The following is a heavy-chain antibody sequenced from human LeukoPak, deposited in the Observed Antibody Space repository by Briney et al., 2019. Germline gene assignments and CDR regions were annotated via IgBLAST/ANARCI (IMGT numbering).Heavy chain of an antibody. D-gene: IGHD5-24*01. CDR3: AREAYRRDGYTEDAFDI. CDR2: IYYSGST. V-gene: IGHV4-59*01. Sequence: SETLSLTCTVSGVSISTYYGNWIRQAPGKGLEWIGYIYYSGSTNYNPSLKSRVTISVDTSKNQFSLKLSSVTAADTAVYYCAREAYRRDGYTEDAFDIWGQGTMVTVSS. CDR1: GVSISTYY. J-gene: IGHJ3*02.